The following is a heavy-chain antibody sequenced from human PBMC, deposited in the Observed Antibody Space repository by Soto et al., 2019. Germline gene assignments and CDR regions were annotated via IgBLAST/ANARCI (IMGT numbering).Heavy chain of an antibody. J-gene: IGHJ6*02. Sequence: SGPTLVNPTQTLTLTCTFSGFSLSTDEVGVGWIRQPPGKALEWLAVIYWNDNEYYSPSLKSRLSITKDTSKKQVVLTMTHMDPVDTDTYYCVNRITTNSGGGMDVWGQGTTVTVSS. V-gene: IGHV2-5*01. CDR3: VNRITTNSGGGMDV. D-gene: IGHD3-3*01. CDR2: IYWNDNE. CDR1: GFSLSTDEVG.